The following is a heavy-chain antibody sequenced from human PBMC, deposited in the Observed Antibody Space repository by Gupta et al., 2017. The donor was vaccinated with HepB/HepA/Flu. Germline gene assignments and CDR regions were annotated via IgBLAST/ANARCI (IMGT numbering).Heavy chain of an antibody. CDR2: ISGSGATI. Sequence: QVQLVDSGGDLVRPGGSLRLSCAASGFTFSDYYMGWIRQAPGKGLEWLSYISGSGATIKYADSVKGRFTISRDNAKNSLYLQMTSLRGDDTAVYYCARDPPYDYWYGSSPLGGMDVWGQGTTVTVSS. J-gene: IGHJ6*02. D-gene: IGHD3-3*01. CDR3: ARDPPYDYWYGSSPLGGMDV. CDR1: GFTFSDYY. V-gene: IGHV3-11*01.